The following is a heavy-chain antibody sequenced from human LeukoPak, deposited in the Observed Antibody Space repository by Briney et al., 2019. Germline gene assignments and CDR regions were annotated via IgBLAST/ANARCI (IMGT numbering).Heavy chain of an antibody. CDR1: GFTFDDYG. J-gene: IGHJ4*02. CDR2: ITWNGGST. D-gene: IGHD3-22*01. V-gene: IGHV3-20*04. Sequence: GGSLRLSCAASGFTFDDYGMNWVRQAPGKGLEWVSGITWNGGSTGYTDSVKGRFTISRDNARNSLYLQMNSLRAEDTALYYCARDLLYVASSGYYPFDYWGQGTLVTVSS. CDR3: ARDLLYVASSGYYPFDY.